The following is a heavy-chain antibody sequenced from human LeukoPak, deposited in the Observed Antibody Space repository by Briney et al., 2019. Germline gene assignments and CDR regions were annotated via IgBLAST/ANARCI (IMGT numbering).Heavy chain of an antibody. D-gene: IGHD2-2*01. Sequence: GGSLRLSCAASGFTFSSYSMNWVRQAPGKGLEWVSSISSSSSYIYYADSVKGRFTISRDNAKNSLYLQMNSLRAGDTAVYYCARERLSTSRIRGNAFDIWGQGTMVTVYS. CDR2: ISSSSSYI. V-gene: IGHV3-21*01. CDR1: GFTFSSYS. CDR3: ARERLSTSRIRGNAFDI. J-gene: IGHJ3*02.